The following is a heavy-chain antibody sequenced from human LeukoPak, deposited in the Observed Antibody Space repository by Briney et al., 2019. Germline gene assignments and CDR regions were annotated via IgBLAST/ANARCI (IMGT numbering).Heavy chain of an antibody. Sequence: ASVKVSCKASGYTFTGHFMHWVRQAPGQGLEWMGWISPNSGDTNYAQKFQGRVTMTRDTSISTAYMELSRLRSDDTVVYYCARSYYYDTTGYTHDDAFDIWGQGTMVTVSS. CDR3: ARSYYYDTTGYTHDDAFDI. CDR1: GYTFTGHF. D-gene: IGHD3-22*01. J-gene: IGHJ3*02. CDR2: ISPNSGDT. V-gene: IGHV1-2*02.